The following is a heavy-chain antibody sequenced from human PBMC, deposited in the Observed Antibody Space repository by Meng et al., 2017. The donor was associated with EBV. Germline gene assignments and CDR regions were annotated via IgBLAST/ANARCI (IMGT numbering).Heavy chain of an antibody. V-gene: IGHV1-3*01. CDR3: ARSGATIFGVVIPTYYFDY. D-gene: IGHD3-3*01. CDR1: GYPFPSYA. Sequence: ARLMQSGAWGKKPGSPGKVSCKAFGYPFPSYAMHWVRPAPGQRLEWMGWINAGNGNTKYSQKFQGRVTITRDTSASTAYMELSSLRSEDTAVYYCARSGATIFGVVIPTYYFDYWGQGTLVTVSS. CDR2: INAGNGNT. J-gene: IGHJ4*02.